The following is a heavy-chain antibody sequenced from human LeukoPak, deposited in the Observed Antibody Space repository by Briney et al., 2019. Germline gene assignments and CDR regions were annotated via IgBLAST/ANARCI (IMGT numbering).Heavy chain of an antibody. CDR3: ARNAYYYGSGSPLGY. D-gene: IGHD3-10*01. Sequence: GGSLRLSCAASGFTFSSYWMSWVRQAPGKGLEWVANIKQDGSEKYYVDSVKGRFTISRDNAKNSLYLQMNSLRAEDMAVYYCARNAYYYGSGSPLGYWGQGTLVTVSS. CDR1: GFTFSSYW. V-gene: IGHV3-7*01. CDR2: IKQDGSEK. J-gene: IGHJ4*02.